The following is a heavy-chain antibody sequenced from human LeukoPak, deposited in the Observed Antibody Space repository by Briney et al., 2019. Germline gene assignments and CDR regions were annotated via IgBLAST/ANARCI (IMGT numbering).Heavy chain of an antibody. Sequence: PSQTLSLTCTVSGGSISRGDYYWSWIRQPPRKGLEWIGYIYYSGSTYYNPSLKSRVTISVDTSKNQYSLKLSSVTAADTAVYYCAREQSVAGIAEAFDIWGQGTMVTVSS. J-gene: IGHJ3*02. CDR3: AREQSVAGIAEAFDI. V-gene: IGHV4-30-4*01. CDR1: GGSISRGDYY. CDR2: IYYSGST. D-gene: IGHD6-19*01.